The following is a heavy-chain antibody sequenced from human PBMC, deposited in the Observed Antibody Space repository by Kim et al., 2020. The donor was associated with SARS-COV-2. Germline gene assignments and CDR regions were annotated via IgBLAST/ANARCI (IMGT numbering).Heavy chain of an antibody. CDR2: IYYSGST. J-gene: IGHJ6*01. V-gene: IGHV4-61*01. CDR3: ARDRLRLLWFWELPYY. D-gene: IGHD3-10*01. Sequence: SETLSLTCTVSGGSVSSGSYYWSWIRQPPGKGLEWIGYIYYSGSTNYNPSLKSRVTISVDTSKNQFSLKLSSVTAADTAVYYCARDRLRLLWFWELPYY. CDR1: GGSVSSGSYY.